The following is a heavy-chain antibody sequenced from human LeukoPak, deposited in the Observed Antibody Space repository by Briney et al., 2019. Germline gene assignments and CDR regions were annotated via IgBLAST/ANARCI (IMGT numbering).Heavy chain of an antibody. Sequence: PGGSLRLSCAASRFTFSTYWMSWVRQAPGKGLEWVANIKQDGSVKYYVDSVKGRFTISRDNAKNSLYMQMNSLRAEDTAVYYCAKEDGYSYGSYFDYWGQGTLVTVSS. V-gene: IGHV3-7*01. CDR1: RFTFSTYW. D-gene: IGHD5-18*01. J-gene: IGHJ4*02. CDR2: IKQDGSVK. CDR3: AKEDGYSYGSYFDY.